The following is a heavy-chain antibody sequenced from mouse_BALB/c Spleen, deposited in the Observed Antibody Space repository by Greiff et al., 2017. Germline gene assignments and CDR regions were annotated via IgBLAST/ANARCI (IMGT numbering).Heavy chain of an antibody. V-gene: IGHV5-4*02. CDR1: GFTFSDYY. CDR3: ARGSLHYAMDY. D-gene: IGHD2-10*01. CDR2: ISDGGSYT. Sequence: EVQVVESGGGLVKPGGSLKLSCAASGFTFSDYYMYWVRQTPEKRLEWVATISDGGSYTYYPDSVKGRFTISRDNAKNNLYLQMSSLKSEDTAMYYCARGSLHYAMDYWGQGTSVTVSS. J-gene: IGHJ4*01.